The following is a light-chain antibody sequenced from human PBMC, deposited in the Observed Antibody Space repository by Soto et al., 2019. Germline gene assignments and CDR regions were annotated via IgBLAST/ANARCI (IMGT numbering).Light chain of an antibody. CDR3: QQRISWPLT. J-gene: IGKJ4*01. CDR2: GAS. CDR1: QSVNSN. V-gene: IGKV3-15*01. Sequence: EIVMTQSPATLSVSPGERATLSCRARQSVNSNLAWYQQKPGQAPRLLIYGASTRATGIPARFSGSGSGTDFTLTISSLQPADFAIYYCQQRISWPLTFGGGTKVEIK.